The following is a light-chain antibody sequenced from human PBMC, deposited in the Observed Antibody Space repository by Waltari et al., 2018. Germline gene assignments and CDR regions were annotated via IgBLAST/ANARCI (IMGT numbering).Light chain of an antibody. CDR3: QQYFNWPPYT. CDR2: EAS. J-gene: IGKJ2*01. CDR1: RGVSNN. Sequence: DIVMTQSPATLSVSPGERVTLSCRASRGVSNNFAWYQQKSRLATRLLIYEASTRATGVPGRVSGSGSGTEFTLTISSLQSEDFAVYYCQQYFNWPPYTFGQGTKLEI. V-gene: IGKV3-15*01.